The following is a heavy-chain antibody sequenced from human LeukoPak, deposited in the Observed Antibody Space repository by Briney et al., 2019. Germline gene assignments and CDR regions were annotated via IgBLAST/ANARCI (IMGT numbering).Heavy chain of an antibody. V-gene: IGHV4-38-2*02. CDR1: GYSIGSGYF. J-gene: IGHJ6*03. CDR2: VYSGGST. Sequence: PSETLSLTCNVSGYSIGSGYFWGWIRQPPGKGLEWIGGVYSGGSTYYNPSLESRLTISLKTSKNQFSLMLRSVTAADTAVYYCARRPDWGYDYYMDVWGKGTTVTVSS. CDR3: ARRPDWGYDYYMDV. D-gene: IGHD3-16*01.